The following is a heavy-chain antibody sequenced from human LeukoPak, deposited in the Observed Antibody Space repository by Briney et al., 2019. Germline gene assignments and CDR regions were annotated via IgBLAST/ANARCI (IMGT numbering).Heavy chain of an antibody. D-gene: IGHD2-15*01. Sequence: GGSLRLSCAASGFTFSDYHMSWIRQAPGKGLEWLSYVDGSGTCISYADSVKGRFTISRDNAKNSLYLQVNNLRAEDTAVYFCARSRYCSGGSCHYFDYWGQGTLVTVSS. CDR3: ARSRYCSGGSCHYFDY. CDR2: VDGSGTCI. V-gene: IGHV3-11*01. J-gene: IGHJ4*02. CDR1: GFTFSDYH.